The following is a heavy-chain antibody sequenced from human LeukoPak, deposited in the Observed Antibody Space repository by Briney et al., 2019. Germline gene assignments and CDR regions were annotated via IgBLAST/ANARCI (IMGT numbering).Heavy chain of an antibody. CDR3: ARDPLFWSGSNADYYYYGMDV. J-gene: IGHJ6*02. Sequence: GGSLRLSCAASGFTFSSYGMHWVRQAPGKGLEWVAVIWYDGSNKYYADSVKGRFTISRDNSKNTLYLQMNNLRAEDTAVYYCARDPLFWSGSNADYYYYGMDVWGQGTTVTVSS. V-gene: IGHV3-33*01. D-gene: IGHD3-3*01. CDR1: GFTFSSYG. CDR2: IWYDGSNK.